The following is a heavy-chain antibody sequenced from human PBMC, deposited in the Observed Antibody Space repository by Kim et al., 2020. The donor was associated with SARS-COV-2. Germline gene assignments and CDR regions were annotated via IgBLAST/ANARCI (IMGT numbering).Heavy chain of an antibody. V-gene: IGHV3-43*01. J-gene: IGHJ6*02. D-gene: IGHD6-13*01. CDR3: AKDMHSSSWYYYYYYGMDV. Sequence: GRLTISRDNSKNSLYLQMNSLRTEDTALYYCAKDMHSSSWYYYYYYGMDVWGQGTTVTVSS.